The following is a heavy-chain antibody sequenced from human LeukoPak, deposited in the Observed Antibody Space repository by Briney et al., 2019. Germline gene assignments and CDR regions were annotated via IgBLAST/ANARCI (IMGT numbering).Heavy chain of an antibody. V-gene: IGHV3-23*01. CDR1: GFTFSSYA. CDR3: ARVGYSYGNAFDI. Sequence: GGSLRLSCAASGFTFSSYAMSWVRQAPGKGLEWVSAISGSGGSTYYADSVKGRFTISRDNSKNTLYLQMNSLRAEDTAVYYCARVGYSYGNAFDIWGQGTMVTVSS. CDR2: ISGSGGST. D-gene: IGHD5-18*01. J-gene: IGHJ3*02.